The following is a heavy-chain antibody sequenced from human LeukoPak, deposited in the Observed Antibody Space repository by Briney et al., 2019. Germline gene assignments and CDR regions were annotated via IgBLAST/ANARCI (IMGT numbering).Heavy chain of an antibody. CDR1: GXSISSGGFY. CDR2: IYYSGST. CDR3: ARDQLVGANGFDY. D-gene: IGHD3-10*01. V-gene: IGHV4-31*03. Sequence: SQTLSLTCTVSGXSISSGGFYCSWIRQHPGKGLEWIGYIYYSGSTYYNPSLKSRVTISVDTSKNQFSLKLSSVTAADTAVYFCARDQLVGANGFDYWGQGTQVTVSS. J-gene: IGHJ4*02.